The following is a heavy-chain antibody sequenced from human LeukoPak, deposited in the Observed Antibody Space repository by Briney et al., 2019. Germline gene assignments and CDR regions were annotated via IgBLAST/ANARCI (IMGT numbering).Heavy chain of an antibody. J-gene: IGHJ6*03. CDR2: IIPIFGTA. CDR1: GGTFSSYA. V-gene: IGHV1-69*05. Sequence: EASVKVSCKASGGTFSSYAISWVRQAPGQGLEWMGGIIPIFGTANYAQKFQGRVTITTDESTSTAYMELSSLRSEDTAVYYCASSFTYYYYMDVWGKGTTVTVSS. CDR3: ASSFTYYYYMDV.